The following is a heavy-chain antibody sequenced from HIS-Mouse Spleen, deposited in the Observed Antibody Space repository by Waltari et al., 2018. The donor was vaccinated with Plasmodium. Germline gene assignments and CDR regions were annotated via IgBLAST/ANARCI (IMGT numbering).Heavy chain of an antibody. Sequence: EVQLVESGGGLVQPGGSLRLSCAASGFTFSGYWMSWVRQAPGKGLEWVANIKQDGSEKYYVDSVKGRFTSSRDNAKNSLYLQMNGLRAEDTAVYYCASSWYWYFDLWGRGTLVTVSS. D-gene: IGHD6-13*01. CDR2: IKQDGSEK. CDR1: GFTFSGYW. CDR3: ASSWYWYFDL. V-gene: IGHV3-7*01. J-gene: IGHJ2*01.